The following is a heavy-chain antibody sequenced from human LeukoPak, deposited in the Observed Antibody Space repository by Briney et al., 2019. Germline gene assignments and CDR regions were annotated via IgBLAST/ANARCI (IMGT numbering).Heavy chain of an antibody. CDR3: ARDNYYGSGSYPNRDNWFDP. Sequence: GGSLRLSCAASGFTFDDYGVSWVRQAPGKGLEWVSGINWNGGSTGYADSVKGRFTISRDNAKNSLYLQMNSLRAEDTALYYCARDNYYGSGSYPNRDNWFDPWGQETLVTVSS. V-gene: IGHV3-20*04. CDR2: INWNGGST. CDR1: GFTFDDYG. J-gene: IGHJ5*02. D-gene: IGHD3-10*01.